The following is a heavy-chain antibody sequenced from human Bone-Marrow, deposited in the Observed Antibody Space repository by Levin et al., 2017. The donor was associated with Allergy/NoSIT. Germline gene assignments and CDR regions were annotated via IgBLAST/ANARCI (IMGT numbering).Heavy chain of an antibody. V-gene: IGHV4-39*02. CDR3: ARVPSGVVVDF. J-gene: IGHJ4*02. D-gene: IGHD3-3*01. Sequence: SETLSLTCTVSGGSISGTSYYWGWIRQSPGKGLEWIGSFYDAGGTYYNPSLRSRVTISGDTSRNELSLKVRSVTAADTAVYYCARVPSGVVVDFWGQGTLVTVSS. CDR2: FYDAGGT. CDR1: GGSISGTSYY.